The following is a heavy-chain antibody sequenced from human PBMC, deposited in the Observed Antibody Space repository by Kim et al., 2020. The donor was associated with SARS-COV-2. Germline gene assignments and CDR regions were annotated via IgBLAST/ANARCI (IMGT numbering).Heavy chain of an antibody. CDR3: TSSSGSYYFLRDFDAFDI. J-gene: IGHJ3*02. Sequence: SETLSLTCTVSGGSISSSSYYWGWIRQPPGKGLEWIGSIYYSGSTYYNPSLKSRVTISVDTSKNQFSLKLSSVTAADTAVYYCTSSSGSYYFLRDFDAFDIWGQGTMVPVSS. CDR2: IYYSGST. D-gene: IGHD1-26*01. CDR1: GGSISSSSYY. V-gene: IGHV4-39*01.